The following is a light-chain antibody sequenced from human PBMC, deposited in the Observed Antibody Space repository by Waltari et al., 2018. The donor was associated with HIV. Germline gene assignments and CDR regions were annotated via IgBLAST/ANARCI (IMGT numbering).Light chain of an antibody. CDR1: SSNIGSTY. CDR2: RNN. V-gene: IGLV1-47*01. CDR3: AAWDDSLRGVV. J-gene: IGLJ2*01. Sequence: QSVLTQPSSASGTPGQWVTIPSSGSSSNIGSTYVFRYQQLPGRAPKLLIDRNNQRPSGVPDRFSGAKSGTTASLAISGLRSDDEADYYSAAWDDSLRGVVFGGGAKLTVL.